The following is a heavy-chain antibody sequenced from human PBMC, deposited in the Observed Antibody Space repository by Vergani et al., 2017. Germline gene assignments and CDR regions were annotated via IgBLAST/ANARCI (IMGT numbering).Heavy chain of an antibody. CDR2: IYYSGST. J-gene: IGHJ6*02. CDR1: GGSISSGGYY. CDR3: ARARGYCSSTSCYLEQPQDYYYYGMDV. V-gene: IGHV4-31*03. D-gene: IGHD2-2*01. Sequence: QVQLQESGPGLVKPSQTLSLTCTVSGGSISSGGYYWSWIRQHPGKGLEWIGYIYYSGSTYYNPSLKSRVTISVETSKNQFSLKLGSVTAADTAVYYCARARGYCSSTSCYLEQPQDYYYYGMDVWGQGTTVTVSS.